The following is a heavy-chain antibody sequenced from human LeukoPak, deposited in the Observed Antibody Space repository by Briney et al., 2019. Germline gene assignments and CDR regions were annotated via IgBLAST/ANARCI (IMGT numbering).Heavy chain of an antibody. CDR1: GGSLSSSNW. CDR2: IYHSGST. V-gene: IGHV4-4*02. J-gene: IGHJ4*02. Sequence: PSETLSLTCAVSGGSLSSSNWWSWVRQPPGKGLEWIGEIYHSGSTNYNPSLKSRVTISVDKSKNQFSLKLSSVTAADTAVYYCARDQRYCSGGSCYYGIFDYWGQGTLVTVSS. D-gene: IGHD2-15*01. CDR3: ARDQRYCSGGSCYYGIFDY.